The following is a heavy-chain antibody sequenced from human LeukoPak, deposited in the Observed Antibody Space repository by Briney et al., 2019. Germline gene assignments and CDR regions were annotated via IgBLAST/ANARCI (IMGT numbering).Heavy chain of an antibody. CDR1: GGSFSGYY. J-gene: IGHJ5*02. Sequence: SETLSLTCAVYGGSFSGYYWSWIRQPPGKGLEWIGEINHSGSTNYNPSLKSRVTISVDTSKNQFSLKLSSVTAADTAVYYCARGRSKRLVWGATGWFDPWGQGTLVTVSS. V-gene: IGHV4-34*01. CDR2: INHSGST. CDR3: ARGRSKRLVWGATGWFDP. D-gene: IGHD1-26*01.